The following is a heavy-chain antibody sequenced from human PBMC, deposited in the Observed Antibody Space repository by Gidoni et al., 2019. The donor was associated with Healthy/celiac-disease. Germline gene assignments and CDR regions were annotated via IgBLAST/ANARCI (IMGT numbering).Heavy chain of an antibody. CDR1: GFTFSSSS. CDR3: TRDMIYCGGDCYSTLFDY. D-gene: IGHD2-21*02. V-gene: IGHV3-21*01. J-gene: IGHJ4*02. CDR2: ISSSSSYI. Sequence: EVQLVESGGGLVKPGGSLILSCAASGFTFSSSSLNWVRQAPGKGLEWVSSISSSSSYIYYADSVKGRFTISRDNAKNSLYLQMNSLRAEDTAVYYCTRDMIYCGGDCYSTLFDYWGQGTLVTVSS.